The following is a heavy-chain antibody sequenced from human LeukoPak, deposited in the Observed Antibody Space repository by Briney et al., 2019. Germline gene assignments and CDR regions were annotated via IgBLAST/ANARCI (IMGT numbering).Heavy chain of an antibody. CDR1: GYTFTGYY. V-gene: IGHV1-2*02. CDR2: INPNSGGT. Sequence: GASVKVSCKASGYTFTGYYMHWVRQAPGQGLEWMGWINPNSGGTNYAQKFQGRVTMTRDTSISTAYMELSRLRSDDTAVYYCARLSGSAAGIGSKSAFDIWGQGTMVTVSS. CDR3: ARLSGSAAGIGSKSAFDI. J-gene: IGHJ3*02. D-gene: IGHD6-13*01.